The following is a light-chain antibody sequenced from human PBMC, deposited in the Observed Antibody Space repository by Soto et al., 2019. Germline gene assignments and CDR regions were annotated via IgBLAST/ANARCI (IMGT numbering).Light chain of an antibody. Sequence: EILMTQSPASLSVSPGERATLSCRASQSVSSHLAWYQHKPGQAPRLLISGASTRATGIPARFSGSGSGTEFTLTISSLQSEXXXVXXXQQYNSWPLTFGGGTKVEIK. CDR1: QSVSSH. CDR3: QQYNSWPLT. CDR2: GAS. J-gene: IGKJ4*01. V-gene: IGKV3-15*01.